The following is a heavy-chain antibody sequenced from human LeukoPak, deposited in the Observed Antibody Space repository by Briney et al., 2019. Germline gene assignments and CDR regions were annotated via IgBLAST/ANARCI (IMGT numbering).Heavy chain of an antibody. Sequence: ASVKVSCKASGYTFTAYYMHWVRQAPGQGLGWMGRINPNSGDTIYAQNFQGRVTVTRDTSISTAYMELSRLRSDDTAVYYCACWGGGNQGHWGQGTLVTVSS. CDR3: ACWGGGNQGH. J-gene: IGHJ4*02. D-gene: IGHD4-23*01. V-gene: IGHV1-2*06. CDR2: INPNSGDT. CDR1: GYTFTAYY.